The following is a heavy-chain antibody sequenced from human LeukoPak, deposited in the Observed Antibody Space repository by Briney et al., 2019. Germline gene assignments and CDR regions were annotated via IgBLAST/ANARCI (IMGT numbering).Heavy chain of an antibody. Sequence: GGSVRLSCASSGFIFSSYWMHGVRQAPGKGLVCVSRISTDWSTINYADFVKRRFTIYRHNAKNRLDLKMKSLRSEDTAVYYCASSPQNGYWGQGALVTVSS. CDR1: GFIFSSYW. D-gene: IGHD6-25*01. J-gene: IGHJ1*01. V-gene: IGHV3-74*01. CDR2: ISTDWSTI. CDR3: ASSPQNGY.